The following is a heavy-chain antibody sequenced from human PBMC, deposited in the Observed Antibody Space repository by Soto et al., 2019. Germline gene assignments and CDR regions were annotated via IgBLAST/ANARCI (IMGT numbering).Heavy chain of an antibody. Sequence: PSETLSLTCAVYGGSFSGYYWSWIRQPPGKGLEWIGEISHSGSTNYNPSLKSRVTISVDSSKNQFSLKLSSVTAADTAVYYCARIPTVTTPPLDYWGQGTLVTVSS. CDR2: ISHSGST. CDR1: GGSFSGYY. CDR3: ARIPTVTTPPLDY. V-gene: IGHV4-34*01. D-gene: IGHD4-17*01. J-gene: IGHJ4*02.